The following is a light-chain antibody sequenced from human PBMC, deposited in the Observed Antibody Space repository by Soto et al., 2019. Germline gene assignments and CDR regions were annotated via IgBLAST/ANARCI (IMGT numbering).Light chain of an antibody. V-gene: IGLV2-14*01. CDR2: EVS. CDR1: SSDVGGYKY. Sequence: QSVLTQPASVSGSPGQSITISCTGTSSDVGGYKYVSWYQQQPGRAPKLILYEVSNRPSGVAHRFSGSKSGNTASLTISGLQAEDEADYYCSSFTSSITDVFGTGTKVTVL. CDR3: SSFTSSITDV. J-gene: IGLJ1*01.